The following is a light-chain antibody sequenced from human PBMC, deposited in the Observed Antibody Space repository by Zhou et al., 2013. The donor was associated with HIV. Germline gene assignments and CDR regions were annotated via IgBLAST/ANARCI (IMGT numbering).Light chain of an antibody. CDR1: QSLVHSNGNSY. J-gene: IGKJ1*01. CDR3: MQATHWPPWT. Sequence: DVVMTQSPLSLPVTLGQPASISCRSSQSLVHSNGNSYLNWFQQRPGQSPRRLQVIRVSIRDSGVPDRFSGSGSGSDFTLKISSVEAEDVGVYYCMQATHWPPWTFGQGTKVEIK. CDR2: RVS. V-gene: IGKV2-30*02.